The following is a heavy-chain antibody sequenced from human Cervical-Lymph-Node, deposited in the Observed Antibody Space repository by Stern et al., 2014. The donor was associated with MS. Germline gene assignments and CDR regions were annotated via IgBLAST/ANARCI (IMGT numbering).Heavy chain of an antibody. Sequence: QLQLQESGPGLVKPSETLSLTCTVSGGSISSYYWSWIRQPPGKGLEWIGYIYYSGSTNYNPSLKSRVTISVDTSKNQFSLKLSSVTAAGTAVYYCAREGYSRNFDYWGQGTLVTVSS. CDR1: GGSISSYY. V-gene: IGHV4-59*01. J-gene: IGHJ4*02. D-gene: IGHD5-12*01. CDR3: AREGYSRNFDY. CDR2: IYYSGST.